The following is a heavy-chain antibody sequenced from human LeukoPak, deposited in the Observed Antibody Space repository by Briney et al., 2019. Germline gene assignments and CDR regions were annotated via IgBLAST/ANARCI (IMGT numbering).Heavy chain of an antibody. D-gene: IGHD3-22*01. Sequence: GGSLRLSCAASGFTFSSYWMHWVRQAPGKGLVWVSRINSDGSSTSYADSVKGRFTISRDNAKNTLYLQVNSLRAEDTAVYYCARDQGDSSGYYYSPLDYWGQGTLVTVSS. V-gene: IGHV3-74*01. CDR2: INSDGSST. CDR1: GFTFSSYW. CDR3: ARDQGDSSGYYYSPLDY. J-gene: IGHJ4*02.